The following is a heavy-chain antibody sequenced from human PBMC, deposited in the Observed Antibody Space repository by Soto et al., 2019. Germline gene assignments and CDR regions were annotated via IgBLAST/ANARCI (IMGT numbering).Heavy chain of an antibody. CDR2: INHSGST. CDR3: ARGRDEAVVPAARFDY. V-gene: IGHV4-34*01. Sequence: PSETLSLTCAVYGGSFSGYYWSWIRQPPGKGLEWIGEINHSGSTNYNPSLKSRVTISVDTSKNQFSLKLSSVTAADTAVYYCARGRDEAVVPAARFDYWGQGTLVTVSS. CDR1: GGSFSGYY. J-gene: IGHJ4*02. D-gene: IGHD2-2*01.